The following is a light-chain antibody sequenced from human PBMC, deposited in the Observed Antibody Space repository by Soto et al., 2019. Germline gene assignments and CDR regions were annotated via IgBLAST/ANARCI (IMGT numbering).Light chain of an antibody. CDR3: QQANSFPLP. J-gene: IGKJ4*01. Sequence: DIQMTQSPSSVSASVGDRVTITCRASQGISSWLAWYQQKPGQAPNLLIYAASSLKYGVPSRFSGSRSGTDFTLTISSLEPEEFATYFCQQANSFPLPFGGGTKVEIK. CDR1: QGISSW. V-gene: IGKV1-12*01. CDR2: AAS.